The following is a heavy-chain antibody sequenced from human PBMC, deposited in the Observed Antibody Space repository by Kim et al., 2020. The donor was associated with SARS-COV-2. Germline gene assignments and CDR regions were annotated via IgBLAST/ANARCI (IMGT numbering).Heavy chain of an antibody. Sequence: GGSLRLSCAASGFTFSSYEMNWVRQAPGKGLEWVSYISSSGSTIYYADSVKGRFTISRDNAKNSLYLQMNSLRAEDTAVYYCARVTLEQLKKGSTDWGQGTLVTVSS. CDR2: ISSSGSTI. CDR3: ARVTLEQLKKGSTD. J-gene: IGHJ4*02. CDR1: GFTFSSYE. V-gene: IGHV3-48*03. D-gene: IGHD6-6*01.